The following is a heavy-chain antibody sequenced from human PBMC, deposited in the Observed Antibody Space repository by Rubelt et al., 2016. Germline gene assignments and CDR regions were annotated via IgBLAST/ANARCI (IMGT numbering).Heavy chain of an antibody. CDR1: RFTFSSYA. D-gene: IGHD2/OR15-2a*01. CDR2: IGGGGST. CDR3: AKSPHAAPIADWYFDL. V-gene: IGHV3-23*01. J-gene: IGHJ2*01. Sequence: EEQLLEPGGGLVQPGGSLRLSCAASRFTFSSYAMSWVRQAPGKGLEWVSTIGGGGSTYYADSVKGRFTISRDNSKNTLELQMNSLWAEDTAVYYCAKSPHAAPIADWYFDLWGRGTLVTVSS.